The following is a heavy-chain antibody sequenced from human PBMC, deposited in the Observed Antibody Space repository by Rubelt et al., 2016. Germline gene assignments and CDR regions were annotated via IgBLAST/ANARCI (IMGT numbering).Heavy chain of an antibody. CDR3: ARDDGARLFNY. CDR2: INTKTGNP. V-gene: IGHV7-4-1*02. Sequence: QVQLVQSGSELKKPGASVKVSCKASGYTFTTFSINWVRQAPGQGLEWMGWINTKTGNPTYAQGFTGRFVFSLETSVSTAYRRITSLQAEDTAVYYCARDDGARLFNYWGRGTLVTVSS. D-gene: IGHD4/OR15-4a*01. CDR1: GYTFTTFS. J-gene: IGHJ4*02.